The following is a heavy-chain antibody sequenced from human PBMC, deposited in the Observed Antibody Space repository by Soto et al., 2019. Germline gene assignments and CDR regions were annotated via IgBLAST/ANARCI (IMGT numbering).Heavy chain of an antibody. CDR1: GGSFGGYY. Sequence: PSETLSLTCAVYGGSFGGYYWSWIRQPPGKGLEWIGEINHSGSTNYNPSLKSRVTISVDTSKNQFSLKLSSVTAADTAVYYCARGDYYDSSGYYLHPIIVYWGQGTLVTVSS. D-gene: IGHD3-22*01. CDR3: ARGDYYDSSGYYLHPIIVY. V-gene: IGHV4-34*01. CDR2: INHSGST. J-gene: IGHJ4*02.